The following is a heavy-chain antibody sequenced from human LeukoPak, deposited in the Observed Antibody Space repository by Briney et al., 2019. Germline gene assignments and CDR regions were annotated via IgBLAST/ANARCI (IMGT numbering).Heavy chain of an antibody. CDR1: GGSFSGYY. D-gene: IGHD3-10*01. CDR2: INHSGST. CDR3: ATLRGVIITPIP. J-gene: IGHJ5*02. V-gene: IGHV4-34*01. Sequence: SETLSLTCAVYGGSFSGYYWSWIRQPPRNGLEWIGEINHSGSTNYNPSLKSRVTISVDTSKNQFSLKLSPVTAADTAVYYGATLRGVIITPIPWGQGTLVTVSS.